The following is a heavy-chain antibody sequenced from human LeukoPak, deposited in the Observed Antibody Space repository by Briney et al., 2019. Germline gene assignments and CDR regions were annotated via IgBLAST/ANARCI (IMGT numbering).Heavy chain of an antibody. CDR2: MNPNSGNT. CDR1: GYTFTSYD. V-gene: IGHV1-8*01. J-gene: IGHJ3*02. Sequence: ASVKVSCKASGYTFTSYDINWVRQATGQGLEWMGWMNPNSGNTDYAQKFQGRVTMTRNTSISTAYMELSSLRSEDTAVYYCARGVATDAFDIWGQGTMVAVSS. D-gene: IGHD5-12*01. CDR3: ARGVATDAFDI.